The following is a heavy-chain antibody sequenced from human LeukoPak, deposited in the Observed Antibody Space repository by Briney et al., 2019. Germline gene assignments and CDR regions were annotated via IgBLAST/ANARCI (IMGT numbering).Heavy chain of an antibody. J-gene: IGHJ4*02. CDR2: INPNSGGT. D-gene: IGHD2-2*01. CDR1: GYTFTGYY. CDR3: ARDLVRRYTLVPAASY. Sequence: ASVKVSCKASGYTFTGYYMHWVRQAPGQGLEWMGWINPNSGGTNYAQKFQGRVTMTRDTSISTAYMELSRLRSDDTAVYYCARDLVRRYTLVPAASYWCQGRMVAVSS. V-gene: IGHV1-2*02.